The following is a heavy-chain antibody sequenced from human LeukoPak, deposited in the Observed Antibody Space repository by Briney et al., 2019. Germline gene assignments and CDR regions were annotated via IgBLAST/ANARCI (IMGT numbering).Heavy chain of an antibody. D-gene: IGHD3-10*01. Sequence: GASVKVSCRAFGYSFTGQYLHWVRQAPGQGLEWMGWINPNNGDTNYAQKFQGRVTMTRDTSISTAYMELSRLRSDDTAVYYCAVTMVRGVIIPDYWGQGTLVTVFS. CDR2: INPNNGDT. CDR1: GYSFTGQY. CDR3: AVTMVRGVIIPDY. J-gene: IGHJ4*02. V-gene: IGHV1-2*02.